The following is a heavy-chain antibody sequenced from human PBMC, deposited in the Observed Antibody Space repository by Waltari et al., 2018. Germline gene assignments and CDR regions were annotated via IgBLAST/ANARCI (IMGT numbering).Heavy chain of an antibody. CDR2: MIPILGIA. Sequence: QVQLVQSGAEVKKPGSSVTVSCKASGGTFSSYAISWVRQAPGQGLEWMGRMIPILGIANYAQKFQGRVTITADKSTSTAYMELSSLRSEDTAVYYCASGDCSSTSCYTGYYVSDIWGQGTMVTVSS. CDR1: GGTFSSYA. D-gene: IGHD2-2*02. CDR3: ASGDCSSTSCYTGYYVSDI. V-gene: IGHV1-69*04. J-gene: IGHJ3*02.